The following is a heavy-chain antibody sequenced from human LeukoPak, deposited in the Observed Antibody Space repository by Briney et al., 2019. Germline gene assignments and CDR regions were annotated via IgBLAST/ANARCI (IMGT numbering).Heavy chain of an antibody. V-gene: IGHV1-69*13. D-gene: IGHD3-3*01. J-gene: IGHJ3*02. CDR1: GGSLKNFA. CDR3: ARRAEWFSWTRLDAFDI. Sequence: ASVKVSCKASGGSLKNFAISWVRQAPGQGREWMGGFNHIYGTTNYAQKFQGRVTITVDDSTNIAYLDLSSLRSDDTALYYCARRAEWFSWTRLDAFDIWGQGTMVTVSS. CDR2: FNHIYGTT.